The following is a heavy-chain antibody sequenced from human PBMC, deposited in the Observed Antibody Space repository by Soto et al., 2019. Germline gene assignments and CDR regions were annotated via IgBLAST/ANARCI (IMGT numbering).Heavy chain of an antibody. J-gene: IGHJ4*02. CDR2: ISSNGGST. CDR3: FPTPKYSSGWYNTGY. Sequence: LRLSCSASGFTFSSYAMHWVRQAPGKGLEYVSAISSNGGSTYYADSVKGRFTISRDNSKNTLYLQMSSLRAEDTAVYYCFPTPKYSSGWYNTGYWGQGTLVTVSS. CDR1: GFTFSSYA. V-gene: IGHV3-64D*06. D-gene: IGHD6-19*01.